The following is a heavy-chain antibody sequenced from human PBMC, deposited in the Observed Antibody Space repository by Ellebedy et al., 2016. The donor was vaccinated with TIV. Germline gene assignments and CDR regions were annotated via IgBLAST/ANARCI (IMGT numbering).Heavy chain of an antibody. Sequence: SETLSLTXTVSGGSISSGAYYWTCIRQPPGKGLEWIGYISNSGRTYYNPSLRSRLTISMDTSKNQFSLELNSVTAADTAVYYCARGDSSGYVFDYWGQGTLVTVSS. CDR2: ISNSGRT. V-gene: IGHV4-30-4*01. D-gene: IGHD3-22*01. CDR1: GGSISSGAYY. J-gene: IGHJ4*02. CDR3: ARGDSSGYVFDY.